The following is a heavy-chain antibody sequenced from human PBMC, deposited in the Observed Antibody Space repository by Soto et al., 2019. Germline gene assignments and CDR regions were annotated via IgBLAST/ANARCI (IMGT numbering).Heavy chain of an antibody. V-gene: IGHV4-61*01. CDR3: ARFVRSCSGTTCYTRADV. CDR2: IYSSGST. J-gene: IGHJ6*02. CDR1: GGSVSSDTHY. D-gene: IGHD2-2*02. Sequence: TSETLSLTCTVSGGSVSSDTHYWSWIRQPPGKRLERIGFIYSSGSTNYNPSLKSRVTMSVDTSKNQFSLKLRSVIVADTAVYHCARFVRSCSGTTCYTRADVWGQGTTVTVSS.